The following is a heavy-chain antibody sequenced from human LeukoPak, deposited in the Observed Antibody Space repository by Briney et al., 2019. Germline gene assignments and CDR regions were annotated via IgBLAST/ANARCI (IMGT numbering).Heavy chain of an antibody. J-gene: IGHJ4*02. CDR2: INHSGST. V-gene: IGHV4-34*01. CDR3: ARGRIAAAGKDY. CDR1: GGSFSGYY. D-gene: IGHD6-13*01. Sequence: KSSETLSLTCAVYGGSFSGYYWSWIRQPPGKGLEWIGEINHSGSTNYNPSLKSRVTISVDTSKNQFSLKLSSVTAADTAVYYCARGRIAAAGKDYWGQGTLVTVSS.